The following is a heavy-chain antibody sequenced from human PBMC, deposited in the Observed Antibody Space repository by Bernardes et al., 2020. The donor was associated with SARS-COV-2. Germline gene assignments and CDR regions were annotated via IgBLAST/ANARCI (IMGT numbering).Heavy chain of an antibody. V-gene: IGHV4-34*01. J-gene: IGHJ4*02. Sequence: SETLSLTCAVYGGSFSGYYWTWIRQPPGKGLEWIGEINHSGSTNYNASLKGRVTISVDTSKNQFSLKLSSVTAADTAMYYCARGTAVAGRKDWGQGTLVSVSS. D-gene: IGHD6-19*01. CDR1: GGSFSGYY. CDR3: ARGTAVAGRKD. CDR2: INHSGST.